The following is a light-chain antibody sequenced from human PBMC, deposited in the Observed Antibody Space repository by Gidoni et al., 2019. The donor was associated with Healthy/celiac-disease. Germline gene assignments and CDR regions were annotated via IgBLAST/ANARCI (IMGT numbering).Light chain of an antibody. CDR1: HSVSSN. Sequence: HSVSSNLAWYQQKPGQAPRLLIYGASTRATGIPARFSGSGSGTEFTLTISSLQSEDFAVYYCQQYNSWPYTFXXXTKLEIK. CDR3: QQYNSWPYT. V-gene: IGKV3-15*01. J-gene: IGKJ2*01. CDR2: GAS.